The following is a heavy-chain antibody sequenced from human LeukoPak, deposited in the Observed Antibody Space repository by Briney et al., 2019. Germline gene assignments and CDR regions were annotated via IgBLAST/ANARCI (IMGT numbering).Heavy chain of an antibody. D-gene: IGHD6-13*01. J-gene: IGHJ4*02. CDR1: GFTFGGYA. V-gene: IGHV3-9*03. Sequence: GRSLRLSCAASGFTFGGYAMHWVRQAPGKGLKWVSGISGNRGSIGYADSGKGRFTISRDNAKNSLYLQMNSLRAEDMALYYCAKDRGYSSSSALDYWGQGTLVTVSS. CDR2: ISGNRGSI. CDR3: AKDRGYSSSSALDY.